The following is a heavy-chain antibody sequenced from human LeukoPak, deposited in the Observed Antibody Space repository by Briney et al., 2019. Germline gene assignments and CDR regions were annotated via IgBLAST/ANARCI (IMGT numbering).Heavy chain of an antibody. Sequence: GGSLRLSCAASGFTFSSYSMNWVRQAPGEGLEWVSSISSSSSYIYYSDSVKGRFTISRDNAKNSLYLQMNSLRAEDTAVYYCARDLISMVGADFDYWGQGTLVTVSS. CDR1: GFTFSSYS. CDR2: ISSSSSYI. CDR3: ARDLISMVGADFDY. V-gene: IGHV3-21*01. D-gene: IGHD2-15*01. J-gene: IGHJ4*02.